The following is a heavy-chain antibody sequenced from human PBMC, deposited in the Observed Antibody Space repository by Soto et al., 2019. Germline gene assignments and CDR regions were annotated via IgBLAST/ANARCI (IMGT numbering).Heavy chain of an antibody. Sequence: GASVKVSCKASGGTFSSYAISWVRQAPGQGLEWMGGIIPIFGTANYAQKFQGRVTITADESTSTAYMELSSLRSEDTAVYYCASFEYSSSSYYFDYWGQGTLVTVSS. CDR1: GGTFSSYA. D-gene: IGHD6-6*01. CDR2: IIPIFGTA. V-gene: IGHV1-69*13. CDR3: ASFEYSSSSYYFDY. J-gene: IGHJ4*02.